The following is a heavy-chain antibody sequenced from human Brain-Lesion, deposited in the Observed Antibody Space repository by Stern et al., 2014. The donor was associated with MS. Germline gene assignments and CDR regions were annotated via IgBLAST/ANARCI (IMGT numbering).Heavy chain of an antibody. Sequence: LGESGAEVKKPGASVKVSCKTSGYIFTGYYIHWVRQAPGQGLEWMAWINPNTGGTKYAQKFQGRVTMSRDTSISTAYVELSSLTSDDTAVYYCARDQRGITIFGVVTDYYYLGMDVWGQGTTVTVSS. D-gene: IGHD3-3*01. CDR3: ARDQRGITIFGVVTDYYYLGMDV. J-gene: IGHJ6*02. V-gene: IGHV1-2*02. CDR1: GYIFTGYY. CDR2: INPNTGGT.